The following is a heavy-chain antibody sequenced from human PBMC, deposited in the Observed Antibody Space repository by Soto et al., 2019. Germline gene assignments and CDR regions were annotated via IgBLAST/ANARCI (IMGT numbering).Heavy chain of an antibody. CDR1: GYSFTSYW. J-gene: IGHJ6*02. CDR3: ASCMHSSGWSHFPGMDV. CDR2: IYPGDSDT. D-gene: IGHD6-19*01. V-gene: IGHV5-51*01. Sequence: SGESLKISCKGSGYSFTSYWIGWVRQMPGKGLEWMGIIYPGDSDTRYSPSFQGQVTISADKSISTAYLQWSSLKASDTAMYYCASCMHSSGWSHFPGMDVWGQGTTVTVSS.